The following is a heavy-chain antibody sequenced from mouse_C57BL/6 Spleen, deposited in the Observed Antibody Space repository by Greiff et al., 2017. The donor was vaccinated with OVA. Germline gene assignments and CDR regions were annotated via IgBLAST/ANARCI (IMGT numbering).Heavy chain of an antibody. CDR1: GFSLTSYG. CDR3: ARRGEYDEGSRRDAMDY. D-gene: IGHD2-14*01. J-gene: IGHJ4*01. Sequence: QVQLKQSGPGLVQPSQSLSITCTVSGFSLTSYGVPWVRQSPGKGLEWLGVIWSGGSTDYNAAFISRLSISKDNSKSQVFFKMNRLQADDTAIYYCARRGEYDEGSRRDAMDYWGQGTSVTVSS. V-gene: IGHV2-2*01. CDR2: IWSGGST.